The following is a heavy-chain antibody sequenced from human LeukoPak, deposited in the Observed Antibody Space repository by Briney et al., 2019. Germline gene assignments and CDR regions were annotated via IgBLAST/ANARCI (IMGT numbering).Heavy chain of an antibody. J-gene: IGHJ6*03. CDR2: MNPNSGNT. Sequence: ASVKVSCKASGYTFTSYDINWVRQATGQGLEWMGWMNPNSGNTGYAQEHQGRVTMTRNTSLSTAYMQLSSLRSEDTAVYYCARGVSGYDYAYYYYYYMDVWGKGTTVTVSS. CDR3: ARGVSGYDYAYYYYYYMDV. CDR1: GYTFTSYD. D-gene: IGHD5-12*01. V-gene: IGHV1-8*01.